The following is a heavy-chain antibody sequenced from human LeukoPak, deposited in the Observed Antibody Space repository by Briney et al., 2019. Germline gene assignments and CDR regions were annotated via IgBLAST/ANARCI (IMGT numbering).Heavy chain of an antibody. D-gene: IGHD3-10*01. CDR1: GYTFTSYD. V-gene: IGHV1-8*02. CDR3: ARASGERGSGSYLIAY. J-gene: IGHJ4*02. CDR2: MNPNSGNT. Sequence: GASVKVSCKASGYTFTSYDINWVRQATGQGLEWMGWMNPNSGNTGYAQKFQGRVTMTRDTSISTAYMELSRLRSDDTAVYYCARASGERGSGSYLIAYWGQGTLVTVSS.